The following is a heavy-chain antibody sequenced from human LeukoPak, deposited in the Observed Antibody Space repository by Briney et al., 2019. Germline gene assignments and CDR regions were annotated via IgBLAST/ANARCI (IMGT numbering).Heavy chain of an antibody. CDR1: GFTFTNYA. Sequence: GGSLRLSCAASGFTFTNYAMNWVRQAPGKGLEWLSAISSSGGTTCYADSVKGRFTISRDNSRNTLYLQMNSLRVADTAVYFCTKVRLSNLYYYYGMDVWGQGTTVTVSS. CDR3: TKVRLSNLYYYYGMDV. V-gene: IGHV3-23*01. J-gene: IGHJ6*02. CDR2: ISSSGGTT. D-gene: IGHD2-21*02.